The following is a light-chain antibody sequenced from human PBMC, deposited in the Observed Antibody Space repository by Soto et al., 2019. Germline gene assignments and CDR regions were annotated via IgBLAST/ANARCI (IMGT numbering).Light chain of an antibody. CDR1: QSISSY. Sequence: IQMTQSPSSLSASVGDRVTITCRASQSISSYLNWYQQKPGKAPKLLIYGASTLQSRVPSRFSGGGSGTEFTLTISGLQIEDLATYYCQVYNNGPPGFGQGTRLEIK. CDR2: GAS. J-gene: IGKJ5*01. CDR3: QVYNNGPPG. V-gene: IGKV1-27*01.